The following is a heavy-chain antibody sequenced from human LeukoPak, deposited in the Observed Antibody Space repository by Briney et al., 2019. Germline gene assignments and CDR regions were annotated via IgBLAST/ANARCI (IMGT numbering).Heavy chain of an antibody. D-gene: IGHD3-10*01. V-gene: IGHV4-61*01. CDR3: TRAIGSGSYYNGYYYGMDV. CDR1: GGSISSGSYY. Sequence: SETLSLTCTVSGGSISSGSYYWGWIRQPPGKGLEWIGSIYYSGSTNYNPSLKSRVTISVDTSKNQFSLKLNSVTAADTAVYYCTRAIGSGSYYNGYYYGMDVWGQGTTVTVSS. CDR2: IYYSGST. J-gene: IGHJ6*02.